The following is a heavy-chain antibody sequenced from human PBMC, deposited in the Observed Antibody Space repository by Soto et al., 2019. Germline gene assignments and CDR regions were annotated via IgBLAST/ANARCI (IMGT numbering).Heavy chain of an antibody. Sequence: EVQLLESGGGLVQPGGSLRLSCAASGFTFSSYAMSWVRQAPGKGLEWVSSISGSGGRTYSADSAKGRFTISRDNSKNTLYLQLNSLKAEDSAVYYCAKDERYDSSDFDYWGQGPLVTVSS. CDR1: GFTFSSYA. D-gene: IGHD3-22*01. V-gene: IGHV3-23*01. J-gene: IGHJ4*02. CDR2: ISGSGGRT. CDR3: AKDERYDSSDFDY.